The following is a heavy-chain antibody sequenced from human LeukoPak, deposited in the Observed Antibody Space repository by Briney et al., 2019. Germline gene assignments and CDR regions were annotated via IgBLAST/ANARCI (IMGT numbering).Heavy chain of an antibody. Sequence: GASVKVSCKASVYTFTSYYMHWVRQAPGQGLEWMGIINPSGGSTSYAQKFQGRVTMTRDTSTRTVYMELSSLRSEDTAVYYCARDRGYTLLGYCTNGVCFEIDYWGQGTLVTVSS. CDR1: VYTFTSYY. J-gene: IGHJ4*02. CDR2: INPSGGST. V-gene: IGHV1-46*01. CDR3: ARDRGYTLLGYCTNGVCFEIDY. D-gene: IGHD2-8*01.